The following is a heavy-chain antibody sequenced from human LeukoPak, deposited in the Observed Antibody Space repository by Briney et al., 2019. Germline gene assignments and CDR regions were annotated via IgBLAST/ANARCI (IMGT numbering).Heavy chain of an antibody. J-gene: IGHJ6*02. CDR1: GGSFRNYA. CDR3: ARNDFWSGYYTGIVPPTYGMDV. Sequence: SVKVSCKASGGSFRNYAISWVRQAPGQGLEWMGGIIPIFGTANYAQKFQVRVTITADESTSTAYMELSSLRSEDTAVYYCARNDFWSGYYTGIVPPTYGMDVWGQGTTVTVS. D-gene: IGHD3-3*01. V-gene: IGHV1-69*01. CDR2: IIPIFGTA.